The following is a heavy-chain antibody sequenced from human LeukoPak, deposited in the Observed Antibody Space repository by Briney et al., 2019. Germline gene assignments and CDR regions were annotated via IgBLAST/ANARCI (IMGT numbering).Heavy chain of an antibody. D-gene: IGHD2-8*01. Sequence: GGSLRLSCAASGFTFSSYAMSWVRQAPGKGLEWVSTISGGGGSTYYADSVEGRFTISRDNSKNTLYLQMNCLRVEDTAVYYCAKDSRGSNVRVFDYWGQGTLVTVSS. CDR2: ISGGGGST. CDR1: GFTFSSYA. CDR3: AKDSRGSNVRVFDY. V-gene: IGHV3-23*01. J-gene: IGHJ4*02.